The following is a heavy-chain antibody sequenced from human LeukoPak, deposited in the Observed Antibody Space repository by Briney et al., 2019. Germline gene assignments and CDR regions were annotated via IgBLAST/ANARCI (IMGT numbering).Heavy chain of an antibody. CDR2: ISSSSSYI. CDR3: AREGYCSSTSCYWTDAFDI. Sequence: PGGSLRLSCAASGFTFSSYSMNWVRQAPGKGLEWVSSISSSSSYIYYADSVKGRFTISRDNAKNSLYLQMNSLGAEDTAVYYCAREGYCSSTSCYWTDAFDIWGQGTMVTVSS. CDR1: GFTFSSYS. D-gene: IGHD2-2*01. V-gene: IGHV3-21*01. J-gene: IGHJ3*02.